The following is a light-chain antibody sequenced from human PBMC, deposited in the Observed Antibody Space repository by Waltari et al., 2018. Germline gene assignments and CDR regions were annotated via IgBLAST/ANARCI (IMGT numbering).Light chain of an antibody. CDR1: QYVSGRY. CDR3: QQYGTSPTT. Sequence: EIVLTQSPDTLSLSPGEGATLSCRASQYVSGRYLSWYQQKPVQSPRLLIYGASSRAAGIPDRISGSGSGTDFTLTITRLEPEDFAVYYCQQYGTSPTTFGQGTKVEIK. CDR2: GAS. J-gene: IGKJ1*01. V-gene: IGKV3-20*01.